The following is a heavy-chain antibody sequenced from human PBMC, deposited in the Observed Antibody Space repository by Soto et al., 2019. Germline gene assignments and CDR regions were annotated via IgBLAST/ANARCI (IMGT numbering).Heavy chain of an antibody. CDR1: GGSVSSGSYY. V-gene: IGHV4-61*01. CDR2: IYYSGST. CDR3: ARGPRHGDWGFDY. D-gene: IGHD2-21*01. J-gene: IGHJ4*02. Sequence: QVQLQESGPGLVKPSETLSLTCTVSGGSVSSGSYYWSWIRQPPGKGLEWIGYIYYSGSTNYNPSLKSRVTISVDTSKNQFSLKLSSVTAADTAVYYCARGPRHGDWGFDYWGQGTLVTVSS.